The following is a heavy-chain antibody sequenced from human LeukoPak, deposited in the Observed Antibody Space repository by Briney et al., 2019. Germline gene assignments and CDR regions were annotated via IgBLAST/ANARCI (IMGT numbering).Heavy chain of an antibody. CDR3: ARSRGGYSYGYGED. Sequence: GASVTVSCKASGYSFTSYGISWLRQAPGQGLEWMGWISAYNGNTNYAQKLQDRVTMTTDTSTSTGYMELRSLTSDDTAVYYCARSRGGYSYGYGEDWGQGTLVTVSS. V-gene: IGHV1-18*01. J-gene: IGHJ4*02. D-gene: IGHD5-18*01. CDR1: GYSFTSYG. CDR2: ISAYNGNT.